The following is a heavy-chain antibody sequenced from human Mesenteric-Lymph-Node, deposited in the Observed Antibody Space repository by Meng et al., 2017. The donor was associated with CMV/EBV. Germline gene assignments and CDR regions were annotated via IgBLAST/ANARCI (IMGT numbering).Heavy chain of an antibody. CDR2: IKQDGSEK. Sequence: GESLKISCAASGFTFSSYWMSWARQAPGKGLEWVANIKQDGSEKYYVDSVKGRFTISRDNAKNSVYLQMNSLRAEDTAVYYCARDSADCTGTDCYTPWFDPWGHGILVTVSS. CDR3: ARDSADCTGTDCYTPWFDP. D-gene: IGHD2-2*02. CDR1: GFTFSSYW. J-gene: IGHJ5*02. V-gene: IGHV3-7*01.